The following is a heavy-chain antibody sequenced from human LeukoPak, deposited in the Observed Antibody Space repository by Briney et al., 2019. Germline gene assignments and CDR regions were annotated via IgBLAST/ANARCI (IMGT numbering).Heavy chain of an antibody. Sequence: GGSLRLSCAASGFTFSSYEMNWVRQAPGKGLEWVSYISSSGSTIYYADSVKGRFTISRDNAKNSLYLQMNSLRAEDTAVYYCARDNRYSIFNWFDPWGQGSLVTVSS. J-gene: IGHJ5*02. V-gene: IGHV3-48*03. CDR1: GFTFSSYE. CDR3: ARDNRYSIFNWFDP. CDR2: ISSSGSTI. D-gene: IGHD6-13*01.